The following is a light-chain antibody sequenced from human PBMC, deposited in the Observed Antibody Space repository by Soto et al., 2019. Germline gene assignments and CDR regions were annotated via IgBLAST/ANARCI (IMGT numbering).Light chain of an antibody. CDR2: KNN. Sequence: QAVVTQTPSASGTPGQRVTISCSGSSSNIGSNYVSWYQQLPGTAPKLLIYKNNQRPSGVPDRFSGSKSGTSASLAISGLRSEDGADYYCAAWDDSLNGPVLGGGTQLTVL. V-gene: IGLV1-47*01. CDR3: AAWDDSLNGPV. J-gene: IGLJ7*01. CDR1: SSNIGSNY.